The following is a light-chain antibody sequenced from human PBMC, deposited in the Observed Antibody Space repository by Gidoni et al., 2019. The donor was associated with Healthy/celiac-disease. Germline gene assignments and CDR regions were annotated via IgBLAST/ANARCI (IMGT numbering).Light chain of an antibody. V-gene: IGKV3-15*01. CDR1: QSVSSN. CDR2: GAS. Sequence: EIVMPQSPATLSVSPGERATLSCRASQSVSSNLAWYQQKPGQAPRLLIYGASTRATGIPARFSGSGSGTEFTLTISSLQSEDFAVYYCQQYNNWPWWTFGQGTKVEIK. J-gene: IGKJ1*01. CDR3: QQYNNWPWWT.